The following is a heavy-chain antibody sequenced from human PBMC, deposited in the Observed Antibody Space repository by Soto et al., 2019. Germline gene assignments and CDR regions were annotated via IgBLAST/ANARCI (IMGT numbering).Heavy chain of an antibody. D-gene: IGHD2-2*02. Sequence: GGSLRLSCAASGFTFSSYAMSWVRQAPGKGLEWVSAISGSGGSTYYADSVKGRFTISRDNSKNTLYLQMNSLRAEDTAVYYCAKLSIVVVPAAIETDYWGQGTLVTVSS. CDR3: AKLSIVVVPAAIETDY. J-gene: IGHJ4*02. CDR2: ISGSGGST. CDR1: GFTFSSYA. V-gene: IGHV3-23*01.